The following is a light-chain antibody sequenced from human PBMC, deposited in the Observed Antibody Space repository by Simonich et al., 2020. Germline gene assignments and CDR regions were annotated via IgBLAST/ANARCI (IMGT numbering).Light chain of an antibody. J-gene: IGLJ3*02. V-gene: IGLV2-14*02. CDR3: SSYTSSSTWV. Sequence: QSALTQPASVSGSPGQSITISCTGNSSDVGSYNLVSCYQQHPGKAPKLMIYKGSKRPSGVSNLFSGSKSGNTASLTISGLQAEDEADYYCSSYTSSSTWVFGGGTKLTVL. CDR1: SSDVGSYNL. CDR2: KGS.